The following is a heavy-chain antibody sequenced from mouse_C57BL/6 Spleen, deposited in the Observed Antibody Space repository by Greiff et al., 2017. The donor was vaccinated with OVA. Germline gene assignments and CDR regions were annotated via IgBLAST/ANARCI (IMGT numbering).Heavy chain of an antibody. J-gene: IGHJ1*03. Sequence: VQLQQPGTELVKPGASVKLSCKASGYTFTSYWMHWVKQRPGQGLEWIGNINPSNGGTNYNEKFKSKATLTVDKSSSTAYMQLSSLTSEDSAVYYCARPFYYYGSSRGFFDVWGTGTTVTVSS. D-gene: IGHD1-1*01. CDR3: ARPFYYYGSSRGFFDV. CDR1: GYTFTSYW. V-gene: IGHV1-53*01. CDR2: INPSNGGT.